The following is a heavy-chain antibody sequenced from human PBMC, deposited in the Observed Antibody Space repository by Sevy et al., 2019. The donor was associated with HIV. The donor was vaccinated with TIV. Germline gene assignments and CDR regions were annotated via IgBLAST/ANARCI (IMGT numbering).Heavy chain of an antibody. CDR2: IKQDGSEK. CDR1: GFTFSSYW. Sequence: GGSLRLSCAASGFTFSSYWMSWVRQAPGKGLEWVANIKQDGSEKYYVDSVKGRFTISRDNAKNSLYLQMNSLRAEDTAVYYCARPLGDFWSGYYALDYFDYWGKGTLVTVSS. D-gene: IGHD3-3*01. CDR3: ARPLGDFWSGYYALDYFDY. V-gene: IGHV3-7*01. J-gene: IGHJ4*02.